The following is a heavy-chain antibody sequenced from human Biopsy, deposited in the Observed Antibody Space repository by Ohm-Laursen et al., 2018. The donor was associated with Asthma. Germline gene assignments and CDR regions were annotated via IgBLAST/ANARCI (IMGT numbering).Heavy chain of an antibody. D-gene: IGHD6-13*01. J-gene: IGHJ6*02. CDR2: IYYSGTT. CDR1: SGSGGYMRSGNYY. V-gene: IGHV4-39*01. CDR3: VRGSSSWHHGPFHYYYGLDV. Sequence: TLSLTCSLSSGSGGYMRSGNYYWGWIRQPPGKGLEWIGSIYYSGTTYYNPSLESRVTGSADTSKNQFSLKLTSVTAADTAVYYCVRGSSSWHHGPFHYYYGLDVWGQGTTATVSS.